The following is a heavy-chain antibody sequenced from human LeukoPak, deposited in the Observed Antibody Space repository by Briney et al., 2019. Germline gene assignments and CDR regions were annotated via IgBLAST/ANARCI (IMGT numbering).Heavy chain of an antibody. CDR3: AIMHGYYDGSGFWVQ. D-gene: IGHD3-22*01. Sequence: GGSLRLSCAASGFTFDDYGMTWVRQTPGKGLEWVSFISPSGDRTSNADSVEGRFTISRDNTRNTLYLQMNSLRDEDTGVYYCAIMHGYYDGSGFWVQWGQGTLVTVSS. CDR1: GFTFDDYG. V-gene: IGHV3-23*01. J-gene: IGHJ4*02. CDR2: ISPSGDRT.